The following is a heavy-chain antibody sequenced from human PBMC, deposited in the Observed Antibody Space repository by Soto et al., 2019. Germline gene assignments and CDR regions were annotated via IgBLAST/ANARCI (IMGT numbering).Heavy chain of an antibody. CDR2: IIPMFGTA. CDR1: GDTFHRHA. J-gene: IGHJ4*02. D-gene: IGHD1-1*01. CDR3: AVIGDDLDY. Sequence: QVQLVQSGAEVKKPGSSVKVSCKGSGDTFHRHALSWVRQAPGQGLEWMGGIIPMFGTANYAQKFQGRVTITADTSTSTAYMELSSLRFEDTAFYYCAVIGDDLDYWGQGTLGAVSS. V-gene: IGHV1-69*06.